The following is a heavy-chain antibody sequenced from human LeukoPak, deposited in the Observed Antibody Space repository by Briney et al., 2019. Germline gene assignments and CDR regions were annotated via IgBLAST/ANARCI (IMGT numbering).Heavy chain of an antibody. CDR2: ITSSSSYI. Sequence: PGGSLRLSCAASRFTFSSYNMDWVRQAPGKGLEWVSLITSSSSYIYYADSVKGRFTISRDNAKNSLYLQMNSLRAEDTAVYYCAREGAPYNWNYDPWGQGTLVTVFS. V-gene: IGHV3-21*01. J-gene: IGHJ5*02. CDR3: AREGAPYNWNYDP. CDR1: RFTFSSYN. D-gene: IGHD1-7*01.